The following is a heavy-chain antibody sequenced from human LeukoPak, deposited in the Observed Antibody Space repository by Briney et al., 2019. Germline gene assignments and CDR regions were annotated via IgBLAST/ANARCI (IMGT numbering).Heavy chain of an antibody. CDR3: ARDGSSSSGPDY. CDR2: MNPNSGNT. Sequence: ASVKVSCKASGYTFTSYDINWVRQATGQGLEWMGWMNPNSGNTGYAQKFQGRVTITRNTSISTAYMELSSLRSEDTAVYYCARDGSSSSGPDYWGQGTLVTVSS. V-gene: IGHV1-8*03. D-gene: IGHD6-6*01. J-gene: IGHJ4*02. CDR1: GYTFTSYD.